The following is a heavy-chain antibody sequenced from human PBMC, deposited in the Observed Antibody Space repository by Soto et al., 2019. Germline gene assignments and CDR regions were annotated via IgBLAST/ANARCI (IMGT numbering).Heavy chain of an antibody. D-gene: IGHD3-16*01. V-gene: IGHV4-4*07. CDR3: AREDCVWGNADY. Sequence: SETLSLTCTASGGSISSYYLSWIRQPAGKGLEWIARIYTSGSTNYNPSLKSRVTMSVDTSKNQFSLKLSSVTAADTAVYYCAREDCVWGNADYWGQGTLVTVSS. J-gene: IGHJ4*02. CDR1: GGSISSYY. CDR2: IYTSGST.